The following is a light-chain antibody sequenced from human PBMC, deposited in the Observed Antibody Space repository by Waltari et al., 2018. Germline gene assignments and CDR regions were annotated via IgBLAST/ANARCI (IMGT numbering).Light chain of an antibody. Sequence: QTVVTQEPSLTVSPGGTVTLTCASSTGAVTSAYYPNWFQQKPGQAPRALIYPAINNHPWTPARFSGSLLGGKAALTLSGVQPEDEAEYYCLLYNGGGWVFGGGTQLTVL. CDR1: TGAVTSAYY. CDR3: LLYNGGGWV. J-gene: IGLJ3*02. V-gene: IGLV7-43*01. CDR2: PAI.